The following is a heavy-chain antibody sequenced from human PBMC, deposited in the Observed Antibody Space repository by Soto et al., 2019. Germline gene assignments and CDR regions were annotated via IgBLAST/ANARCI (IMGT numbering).Heavy chain of an antibody. CDR2: ISPYTGNT. J-gene: IGHJ6*02. CDR1: GYIFVNYG. V-gene: IGHV1-18*01. CDR3: VMVDNYVTPTPQDV. D-gene: IGHD3-16*01. Sequence: VQLVQSGDEVKKPGASVKVSCKASGYIFVNYGIACVRQAPGQGLEWMGWISPYTGNTHSASKVQGRLTMTTDTSTSTAYMDLGSLTSDDTAVYYCVMVDNYVTPTPQDVWGQGTTVTVSS.